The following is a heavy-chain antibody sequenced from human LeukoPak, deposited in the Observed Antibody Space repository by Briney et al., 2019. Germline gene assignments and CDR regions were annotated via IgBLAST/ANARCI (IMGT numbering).Heavy chain of an antibody. CDR3: AKGRAGMVRGVCDY. Sequence: GGSLRLSCAASGFIFSTNGMHWVRQAPGKGLEWVAFIRNDGTIRYYADSIKGRFTISRDNSKNTLYLQMSSPRVDDTAVYYCAKGRAGMVRGVCDYWGQGTLVTVSS. D-gene: IGHD3-10*01. CDR1: GFIFSTNG. J-gene: IGHJ4*02. CDR2: IRNDGTIR. V-gene: IGHV3-30*02.